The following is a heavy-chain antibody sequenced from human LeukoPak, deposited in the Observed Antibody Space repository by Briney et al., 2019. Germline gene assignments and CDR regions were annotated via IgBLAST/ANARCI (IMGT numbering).Heavy chain of an antibody. J-gene: IGHJ6*02. CDR3: ARGRIAAADYGMDV. CDR2: INHSGST. CDR1: GFTFSNAW. D-gene: IGHD6-13*01. V-gene: IGHV4-34*01. Sequence: GSLRLSCAASGFTFSNAWMSWVRQAPGKGLEWIGEINHSGSTNYNPSLKSRVTISVDTSKNQFSLKLSSVTAADTAVYYCARGRIAAADYGMDVWGQGTTVTVSS.